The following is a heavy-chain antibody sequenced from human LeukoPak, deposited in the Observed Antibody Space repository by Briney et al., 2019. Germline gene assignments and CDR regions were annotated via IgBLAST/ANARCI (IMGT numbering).Heavy chain of an antibody. D-gene: IGHD1-1*01. CDR2: INPNSGGT. V-gene: IGHV1-2*02. J-gene: IGHJ4*02. Sequence: GASVKVSCKXSGYTFTGYYMHWVRQAPGQGLEWMGWINPNSGGTNYAQKFQGRVTMTRDTSISTAYMELSRLRSDDTAVYYCARDLYNWNDEGYFDYWGQGTLVTVSS. CDR3: ARDLYNWNDEGYFDY. CDR1: GYTFTGYY.